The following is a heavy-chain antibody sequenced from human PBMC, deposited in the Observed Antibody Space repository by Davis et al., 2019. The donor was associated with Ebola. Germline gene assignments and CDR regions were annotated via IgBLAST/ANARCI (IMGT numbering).Heavy chain of an antibody. D-gene: IGHD2-15*01. CDR2: IYYSGST. J-gene: IGHJ5*02. Sequence: MPSETLSLTCTVSGGAVRSGSYYWSWIRQPPGKGLEWIGYIYYSGSTNYNPSLKSRVTISVDTSKNQFSLKLSSVTAADTAVYYCARGPGYCSGGSCPFDPWGQGTQVTVSS. CDR1: GGAVRSGSYY. V-gene: IGHV4-61*01. CDR3: ARGPGYCSGGSCPFDP.